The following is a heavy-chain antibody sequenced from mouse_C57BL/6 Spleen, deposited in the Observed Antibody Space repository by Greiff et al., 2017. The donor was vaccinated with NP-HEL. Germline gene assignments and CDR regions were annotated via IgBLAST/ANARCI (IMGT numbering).Heavy chain of an antibody. V-gene: IGHV1-81*01. J-gene: IGHJ4*01. CDR1: GYTFTSYG. D-gene: IGHD2-12*01. CDR3: ARVTTRAMDY. Sequence: QVQLKESGAELARPGASVKLSCKASGYTFTSYGISWVKQRTGQGLEWIGEIYPRSGNTYYNEKFKGKATLTADKSSSTAYMELRSLTSEDSAVYFCARVTTRAMDYWGQGTSVTVSS. CDR2: IYPRSGNT.